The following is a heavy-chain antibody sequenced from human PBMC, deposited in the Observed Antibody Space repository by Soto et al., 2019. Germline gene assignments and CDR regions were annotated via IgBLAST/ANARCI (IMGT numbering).Heavy chain of an antibody. CDR1: GFTFSTYW. Sequence: EVQLVESGGGLVQPGGSLRLSCAASGFTFSTYWMHWVRQPPGKGLVWVSRINNAGSNTAYADSVKGRFTISRDNAQSTLYLQMNSLRAEDTAVYYCARDPLIGTTDYGLDVWGQGTTVSVSS. CDR3: ARDPLIGTTDYGLDV. D-gene: IGHD1-7*01. J-gene: IGHJ6*02. CDR2: INNAGSNT. V-gene: IGHV3-74*01.